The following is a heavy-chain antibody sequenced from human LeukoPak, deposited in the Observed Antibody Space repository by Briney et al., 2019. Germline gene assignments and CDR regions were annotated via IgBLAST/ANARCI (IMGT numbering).Heavy chain of an antibody. J-gene: IGHJ5*02. D-gene: IGHD3-10*01. CDR1: RGTFSSYA. CDR3: ARDLNMIRGARYRPYKWFDP. V-gene: IGHV1-69*13. CDR2: IIPIFGTA. Sequence: SVKVSCKASRGTFSSYAIIWVRQAPGQGLEWMGGIIPIFGTANSAQKFQGRVTITADESTSTAYMELSSLRSEDTAVYYCARDLNMIRGARYRPYKWFDPWGQGTLVTVSS.